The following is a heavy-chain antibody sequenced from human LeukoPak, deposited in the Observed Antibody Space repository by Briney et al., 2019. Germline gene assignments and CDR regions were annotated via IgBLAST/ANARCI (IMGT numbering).Heavy chain of an antibody. D-gene: IGHD2-2*01. J-gene: IGHJ5*02. CDR3: ATRNYCSSTSCSSWFHP. CDR2: INHSGST. V-gene: IGHV4-34*01. Sequence: SETLSLTCAVYGVSFSGYYWSWIRQPPGKGLEWIGEINHSGSTNYNPSLKSRVTISVDTSKNHFSPKQSPLTAPDTAVYYCATRNYCSSTSCSSWFHPWGQRALVTVS. CDR1: GVSFSGYY.